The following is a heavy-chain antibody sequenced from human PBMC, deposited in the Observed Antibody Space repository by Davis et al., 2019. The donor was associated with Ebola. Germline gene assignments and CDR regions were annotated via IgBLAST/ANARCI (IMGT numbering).Heavy chain of an antibody. Sequence: LSLTCVGSGFTFDDYAMHWVRQVPGKGLEWVSSISWNSDSVGYVDSVKGRFTISKDNAKNTLYLQMNGLRADDTAMYYCARDSLRYSAAYGGWLDPWGQGTLVIVSS. CDR1: GFTFDDYA. V-gene: IGHV3-9*01. J-gene: IGHJ5*02. D-gene: IGHD5-18*01. CDR2: ISWNSDSV. CDR3: ARDSLRYSAAYGGWLDP.